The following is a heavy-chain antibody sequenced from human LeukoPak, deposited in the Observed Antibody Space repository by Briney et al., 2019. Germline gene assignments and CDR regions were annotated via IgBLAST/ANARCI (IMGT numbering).Heavy chain of an antibody. CDR3: ARDLRGDYIYFDC. J-gene: IGHJ4*02. CDR2: INADSGGT. D-gene: IGHD4-17*01. V-gene: IGHV1-2*02. CDR1: GYTFTGYY. Sequence: GASVKVSCKPSGYTFTGYYMHWVRQAPGQGLEWMGWINADSGGTNYAQKFQGRVTMTRDTSVSTAYMELSSLRSDDTAVYYCARDLRGDYIYFDCWGQGTLVTVSS.